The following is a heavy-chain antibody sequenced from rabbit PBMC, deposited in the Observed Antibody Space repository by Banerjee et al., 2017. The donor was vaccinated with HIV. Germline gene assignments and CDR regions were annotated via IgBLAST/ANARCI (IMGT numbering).Heavy chain of an antibody. CDR3: ARDVGVAGPYYFNL. CDR1: GFSFSSSYY. D-gene: IGHD4-1*01. CDR2: IFIGGTSNT. V-gene: IGHV1S40*01. J-gene: IGHJ4*01. Sequence: QSLEESGGGLVQPEGSLTLTCTASGFSFSSSYYMCWVRQAPGKGLERIACIFIGGTSNTDYATWATGRFTISKTSSTTVTLQMTSLTAADTATYFCARDVGVAGPYYFNLWGQGTLVTVS.